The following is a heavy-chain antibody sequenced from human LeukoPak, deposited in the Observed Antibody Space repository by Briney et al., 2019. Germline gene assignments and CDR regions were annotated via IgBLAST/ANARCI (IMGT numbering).Heavy chain of an antibody. Sequence: PGRSLRLSCAASGFTFSSYGMHWVRQAPGKGLEWVAVIWYDGSNKYYADSVKGPFTISRDNSKTKLYLQMNSLRAEDTAVYYCARGNKQWLMDWGQGTLVTVSS. CDR2: IWYDGSNK. CDR1: GFTFSSYG. J-gene: IGHJ4*02. D-gene: IGHD6-19*01. V-gene: IGHV3-33*01. CDR3: ARGNKQWLMD.